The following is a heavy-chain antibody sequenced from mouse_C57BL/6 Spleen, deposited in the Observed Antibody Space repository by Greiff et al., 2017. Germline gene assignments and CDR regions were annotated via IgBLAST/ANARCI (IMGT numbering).Heavy chain of an antibody. CDR1: GYTFTSYW. CDR2: IHPNSGST. J-gene: IGHJ4*01. Sequence: QVQLKESGAELVKPGASVKLSCKASGYTFTSYWMHWVKQRPGQGLEWIGMIHPNSGSTNYNEKFKSKATLTVDKSSSTAYMQLSSLTSEDSAVYYCARGSNYNYAMDYWGQGTSVTVST. CDR3: ARGSNYNYAMDY. V-gene: IGHV1-64*01. D-gene: IGHD2-5*01.